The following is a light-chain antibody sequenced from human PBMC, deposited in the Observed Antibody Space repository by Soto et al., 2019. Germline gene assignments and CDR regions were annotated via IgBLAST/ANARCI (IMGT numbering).Light chain of an antibody. Sequence: DIPMTQSPPTLSASVGDRVTITCRASQKINRFLAWYQQKPGKGPQLLIHDASSLASGVPSRFSGSGSGTEFTLTISSLQPDDFATYYCQQYNNFMYTFGQGTKLEIK. V-gene: IGKV1-5*01. J-gene: IGKJ2*01. CDR3: QQYNNFMYT. CDR2: DAS. CDR1: QKINRF.